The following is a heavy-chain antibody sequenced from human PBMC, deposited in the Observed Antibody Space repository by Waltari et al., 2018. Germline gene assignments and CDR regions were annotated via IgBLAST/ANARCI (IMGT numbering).Heavy chain of an antibody. J-gene: IGHJ4*02. CDR1: GFSLSSRGVG. Sequence: QITLKESGPTLVKPTQTLTLTCAFSGFSLSSRGVGVAWTRQPPGRALEWLAVVYWDDNKISSSSRLTITKDTSKNQVVLTMTNVDPVDTATYYCAHGGKRDRSCSGGKCYVWDYWGQGTLVSVSS. V-gene: IGHV2-5*02. CDR3: AHGGKRDRSCSGGKCYVWDY. CDR2: VYWDDNK. D-gene: IGHD2-15*01.